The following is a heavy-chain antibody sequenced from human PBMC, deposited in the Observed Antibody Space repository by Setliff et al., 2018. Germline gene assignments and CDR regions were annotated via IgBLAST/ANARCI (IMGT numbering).Heavy chain of an antibody. CDR3: ARVFPMVGATERRAFDI. Sequence: SETLSLTCTVSGGSISSQDWSWIRQPPGKGLEWIGSIFHTGAAYYNPSLESRFTISVDTSKNQFSLKLNSVTAADTAVYYCARVFPMVGATERRAFDIWGQGTVVTVSS. D-gene: IGHD1-26*01. J-gene: IGHJ3*02. CDR2: IFHTGAA. V-gene: IGHV4-59*08. CDR1: GGSISSQD.